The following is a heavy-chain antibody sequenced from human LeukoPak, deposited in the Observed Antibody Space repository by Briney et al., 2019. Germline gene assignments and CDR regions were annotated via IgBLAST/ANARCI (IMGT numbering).Heavy chain of an antibody. V-gene: IGHV1-46*01. CDR2: INPSSDST. CDR1: GYTLTIYH. CDR3: ARDRAWELLTFDF. J-gene: IGHJ4*02. D-gene: IGHD1-26*01. Sequence: ASVKVSCKASGYTLTIYHMHWVRQAPAEGLEWMGVINPSSDSTSYAQKFQGRVTMTRDTSSGTVYMEVSSLRSEDTAVYYCARDRAWELLTFDFWGQGTLVTVSS.